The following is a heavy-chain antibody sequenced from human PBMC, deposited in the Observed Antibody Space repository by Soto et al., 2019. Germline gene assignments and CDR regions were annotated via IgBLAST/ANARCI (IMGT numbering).Heavy chain of an antibody. J-gene: IGHJ3*02. CDR3: ARGWGYYYDSSGPDAFDI. CDR1: GFYISSFY. CDR2: IYYSGST. D-gene: IGHD3-22*01. Sequence: SETQSHTYTFSGFYISSFYWSLIRPTPGKGLEWIGYIYYSGSTNYNPSLKSRVTISVDTSKNQFSLKLSSVTAADTAVYYCARGWGYYYDSSGPDAFDIWGQGTMVTVSS. V-gene: IGHV4-59*01.